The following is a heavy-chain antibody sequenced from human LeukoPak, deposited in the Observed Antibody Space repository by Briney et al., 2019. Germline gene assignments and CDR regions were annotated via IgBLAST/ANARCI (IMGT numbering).Heavy chain of an antibody. CDR3: ARDRITYYGSGSFSFYYYGMAV. Sequence: TLSLTCTVSGGSISSATYYWSRIRQHPGKGLEWIGYIYYSGNTYYNPSLKSRVTISVDTSQNQFSLRLSSVTAADTAVYYCARDRITYYGSGSFSFYYYGMAVWGKGTTVTVSS. CDR2: IYYSGNT. CDR1: GGSISSATYY. D-gene: IGHD3-10*01. J-gene: IGHJ6*04. V-gene: IGHV4-31*03.